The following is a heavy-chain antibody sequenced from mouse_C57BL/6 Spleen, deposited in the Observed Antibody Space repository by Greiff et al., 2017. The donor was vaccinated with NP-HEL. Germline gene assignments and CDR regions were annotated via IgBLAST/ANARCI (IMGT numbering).Heavy chain of an antibody. Sequence: QVQLKQSGPGLVQPSQSLSITCTVSGFSLTSYGVHWVRQSPGKGLEWLGVIWSGGSTDYNAAFISRLSISKDNSKSQVFFKMNSLQADDTAIYYCARKNYGSRRDYYAMDYWGQGTSVTVSS. CDR3: ARKNYGSRRDYYAMDY. CDR1: GFSLTSYG. D-gene: IGHD1-1*01. V-gene: IGHV2-2*01. CDR2: IWSGGST. J-gene: IGHJ4*01.